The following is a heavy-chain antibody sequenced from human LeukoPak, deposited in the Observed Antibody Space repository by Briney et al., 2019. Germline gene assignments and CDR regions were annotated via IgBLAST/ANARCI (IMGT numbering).Heavy chain of an antibody. Sequence: SEALSLTCTVSGGSISSSSYYWGWIRQPPGKGLEWIGSIYYSGSTYYNPSLKSRVTISVDTSKNQFSLKLSSVTAADTAVYYCARPRYYDSSGYYYFDYWGQGTLVTVSS. CDR1: GGSISSSSYY. J-gene: IGHJ4*02. CDR2: IYYSGST. V-gene: IGHV4-39*01. D-gene: IGHD3-22*01. CDR3: ARPRYYDSSGYYYFDY.